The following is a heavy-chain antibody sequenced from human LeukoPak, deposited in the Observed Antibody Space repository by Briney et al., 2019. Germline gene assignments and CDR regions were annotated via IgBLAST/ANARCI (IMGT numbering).Heavy chain of an antibody. CDR2: INHSGST. J-gene: IGHJ4*02. D-gene: IGHD2-2*01. CDR3: ARVSGSPSRSDFDY. CDR1: GGSFSGYY. Sequence: SETLSLTCAVYGGSFSGYYWSWIRQPPEKGLEWIGEINHSGSTNYNPSLKSRVTISVDTSKNQFSLKLSSVTAADTAVYYCARVSGSPSRSDFDYWGQGNLVTVSP. V-gene: IGHV4-34*01.